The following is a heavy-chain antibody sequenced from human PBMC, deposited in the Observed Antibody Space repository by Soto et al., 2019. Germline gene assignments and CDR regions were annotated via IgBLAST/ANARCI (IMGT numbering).Heavy chain of an antibody. J-gene: IGHJ4*02. V-gene: IGHV4-39*01. CDR1: GGSISSSSYY. Sequence: SETLSLTCTVSGGSISSSSYYWGWIRQPPGKGLEWIGSIYYSGSTYYNPSLKSRVTISVDTSKNQFSLKLSSVTAADTAVYYCARQRVYSYGDYWGQGTLVTVSS. CDR2: IYYSGST. CDR3: ARQRVYSYGDY. D-gene: IGHD5-18*01.